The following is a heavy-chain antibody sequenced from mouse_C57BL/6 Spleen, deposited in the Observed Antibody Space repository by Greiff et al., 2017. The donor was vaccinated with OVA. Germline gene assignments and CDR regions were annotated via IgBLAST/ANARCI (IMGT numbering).Heavy chain of an antibody. V-gene: IGHV1-15*01. Sequence: VQLQQSGAELVRPGASVTLSCKASGYTFTDYEMHWVKQTPVHGLEWIGAIDPETGGTAYNQKFKGKAILTADKSSSTAYMELRSLTSEDSAVYYGTRGEDSSGSFAYWGQGTLVTVSA. CDR2: IDPETGGT. CDR3: TRGEDSSGSFAY. J-gene: IGHJ3*01. D-gene: IGHD3-2*02. CDR1: GYTFTDYE.